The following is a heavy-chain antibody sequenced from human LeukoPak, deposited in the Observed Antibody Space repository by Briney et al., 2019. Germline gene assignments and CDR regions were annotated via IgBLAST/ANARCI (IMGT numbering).Heavy chain of an antibody. CDR3: ARARGVVPAAIRRRDYYHGMNV. Sequence: ASVKVSCKASGYTFTGYYMHWVRQAPGQGLEWMGWINPNSGGTNYAQKFQGRVTMTRDTSISTAYMELSRLRSDDTAVYYCARARGVVPAAIRRRDYYHGMNVWGQGTTVTVSS. CDR2: INPNSGGT. V-gene: IGHV1-2*02. D-gene: IGHD2-2*02. J-gene: IGHJ6*02. CDR1: GYTFTGYY.